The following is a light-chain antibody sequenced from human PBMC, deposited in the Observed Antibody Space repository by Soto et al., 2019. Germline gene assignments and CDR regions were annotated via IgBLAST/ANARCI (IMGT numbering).Light chain of an antibody. CDR3: AAWDDGLNGHVV. J-gene: IGLJ2*01. CDR1: NSNIGSNT. CDR2: SNY. V-gene: IGLV1-44*01. Sequence: QLVLTQPPSASGTPGQRVTISCSGSNSNIGSNTVNWYQQLPGTAPKLLIYSNYQRPSGVPDRFSGSKSGTSASLAISGLQSQDEADYYCAAWDDGLNGHVVFGLGTKLTVL.